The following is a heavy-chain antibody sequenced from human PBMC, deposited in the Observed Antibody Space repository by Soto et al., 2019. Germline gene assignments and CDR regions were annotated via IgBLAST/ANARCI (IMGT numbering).Heavy chain of an antibody. CDR3: ARHIPRAGTVFDY. D-gene: IGHD6-19*01. CDR1: GGSISNYY. CDR2: ISNSGST. Sequence: QVQLQESGPGLVKPSETLSLTCTVSGGSISNYYWSWIRQPPGKGLEWIGYISNSGSTHYIPSLESRGTIPVDSSKNLFSLRLSSVTAADTAVYYCARHIPRAGTVFDYWGQGTLVTVSS. J-gene: IGHJ4*02. V-gene: IGHV4-59*08.